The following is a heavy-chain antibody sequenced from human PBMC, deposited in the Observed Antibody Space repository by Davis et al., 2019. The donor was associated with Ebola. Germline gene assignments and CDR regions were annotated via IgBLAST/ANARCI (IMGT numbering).Heavy chain of an antibody. V-gene: IGHV1-8*01. Sequence: ASVKVSCKASGYTFTSYDINWVRQATGQGLEWMGWMNPNSGNTGYAQKFQGRVTMTRNTSISTAYMELSSLRSEDTAVYYCARGRYYYDSSGYYHYYFDYWGQGTLVTVSS. CDR1: GYTFTSYD. J-gene: IGHJ4*02. CDR2: MNPNSGNT. CDR3: ARGRYYYDSSGYYHYYFDY. D-gene: IGHD3-22*01.